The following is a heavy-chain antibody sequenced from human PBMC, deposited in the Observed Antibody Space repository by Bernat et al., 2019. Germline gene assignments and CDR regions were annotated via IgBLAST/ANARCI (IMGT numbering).Heavy chain of an antibody. V-gene: IGHV4-59*08. CDR2: TYYSGSP. CDR3: ARAQSMAGRPMDH. CDR1: GASISGYY. J-gene: IGHJ4*02. Sequence: QVQLQESGPGLVKPSETLSLTCTVSGASISGYYWSWIRQPPGKGLEWIAYTYYSGSPNYKPSLMSRVTISIDKSKNQFSLKLSSVTAADTALYYCARAQSMAGRPMDHWGQGILVTVSS. D-gene: IGHD6-6*01.